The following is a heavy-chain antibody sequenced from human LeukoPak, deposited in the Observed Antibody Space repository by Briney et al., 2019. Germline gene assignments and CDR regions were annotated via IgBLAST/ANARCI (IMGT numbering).Heavy chain of an antibody. D-gene: IGHD6-13*01. CDR3: ARIFRSQLVDYYGLDV. V-gene: IGHV3-21*01. CDR1: GFSFSDYA. J-gene: IGHJ6*02. CDR2: ISSSRAYI. Sequence: GGSLRLSCAASGFSFSDYAMDWVRQAPAKGLEGISAISSSRAYIFYADSLKGRFTISRDNAKSSVSLQMNSMRDDDTAVYYCARIFRSQLVDYYGLDVWGRGTTVTVSS.